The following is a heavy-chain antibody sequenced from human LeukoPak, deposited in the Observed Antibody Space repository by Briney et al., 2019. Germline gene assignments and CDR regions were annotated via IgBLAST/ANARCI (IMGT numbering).Heavy chain of an antibody. J-gene: IGHJ4*02. CDR2: IYTSGST. Sequence: SETLSLTCTVSGGSISSYYWSWIRQPAGKGLEWIGRIYTSGSTNYNPSLKSRVTMSVDTSKNQFSLKLSSVTAADTAVYYCARGNDFWSGFRTYYFDYWGRGTLVTVSS. CDR1: GGSISSYY. CDR3: ARGNDFWSGFRTYYFDY. D-gene: IGHD3-3*01. V-gene: IGHV4-4*07.